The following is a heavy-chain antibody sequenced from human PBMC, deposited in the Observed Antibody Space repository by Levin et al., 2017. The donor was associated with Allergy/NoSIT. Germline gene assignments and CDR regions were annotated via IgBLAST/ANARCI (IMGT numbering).Heavy chain of an antibody. CDR2: IDWDDDK. Sequence: SGPTLVKPTQTLTLTCTFSGFSLSTSGMCVSWIRQPPGKALEWLARIDWDDDKYYSTSLKTRLTISKDTSKNQVVLTMTNIDPVDTATYYCARIPHLGYNYGYYYGMDVWGQGTTVTVSS. D-gene: IGHD5-18*01. CDR1: GFSLSTSGMC. V-gene: IGHV2-70*11. J-gene: IGHJ6*02. CDR3: ARIPHLGYNYGYYYGMDV.